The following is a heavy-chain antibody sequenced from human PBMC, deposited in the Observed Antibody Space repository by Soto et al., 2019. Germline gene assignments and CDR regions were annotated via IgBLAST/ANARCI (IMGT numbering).Heavy chain of an antibody. D-gene: IGHD2-15*01. V-gene: IGHV4-30-4*02. CDR1: GDSISSGDYF. J-gene: IGHJ4*02. CDR2: IYRGGST. Sequence: SETLSLTCTVSGDSISSGDYFWSWIRQPPGKGLEWIGYIYRGGSTYNNPSLKSRVTMSADTSKNQFSLRMNSMIAAGTAVYYCARADSDASVGYWGQGTLVTVSS. CDR3: ARADSDASVGY.